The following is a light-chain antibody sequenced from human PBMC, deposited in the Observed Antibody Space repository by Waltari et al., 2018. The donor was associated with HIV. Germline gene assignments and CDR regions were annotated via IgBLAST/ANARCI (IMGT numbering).Light chain of an antibody. CDR3: SSYTSSSTLV. CDR2: DVS. CDR1: SSDVGGYNY. V-gene: IGLV2-14*03. J-gene: IGLJ3*02. Sequence: QSDLTQPASVSGSPGQSITISCTGTSSDVGGYNYVSWYQQHPGKAPKLMIYDVSNRPSGVSNRFSGSKSGNTASLTISGLHAEDEADDYCSSYTSSSTLVFGGGTKLTVL.